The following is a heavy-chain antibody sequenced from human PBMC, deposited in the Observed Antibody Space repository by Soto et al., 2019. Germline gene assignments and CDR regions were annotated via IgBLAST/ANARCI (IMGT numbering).Heavy chain of an antibody. CDR3: ATEVATDGRSYAFDI. Sequence: SETLSLTCAVYCGSFSGYYWSWIRQPPGKGLEWIGEINHSGSTNYNPSLKSRVTISVDTSKNQFSLKLSSVTAADTAVYYCATEVATDGRSYAFDIWGQGTMVTVSS. CDR1: CGSFSGYY. CDR2: INHSGST. J-gene: IGHJ3*02. D-gene: IGHD5-12*01. V-gene: IGHV4-34*01.